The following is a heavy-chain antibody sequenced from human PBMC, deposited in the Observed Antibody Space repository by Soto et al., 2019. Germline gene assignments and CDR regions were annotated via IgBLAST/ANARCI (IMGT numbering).Heavy chain of an antibody. Sequence: QVQLQQWGAGLLKPSETLSLTCAVYGGSLSGYYWSWIRQPPGKALEWLGEINHSGNTNYHPSLKSRVTISVDTSKNQLFLNLSSVTAADTAMYYCARHHVRGRTIAGAAEFWGQGTLVTVSS. V-gene: IGHV4-34*01. CDR2: INHSGNT. D-gene: IGHD1-26*01. CDR1: GGSLSGYY. J-gene: IGHJ4*02. CDR3: ARHHVRGRTIAGAAEF.